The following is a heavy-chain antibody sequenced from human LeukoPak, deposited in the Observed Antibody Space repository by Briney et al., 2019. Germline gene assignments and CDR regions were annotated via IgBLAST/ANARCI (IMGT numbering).Heavy chain of an antibody. V-gene: IGHV3-30*18. CDR3: AKDCNGGNCYIDY. Sequence: GGSLRLSCAASGFTFSDYGMHWVRQAPGKRLEWVAVILYDGSYKNYADPVKGRFTISSDNSKNTLYLQMNSLRAEDTAIYYCAKDCNGGNCYIDYWGQGTLVTVAS. J-gene: IGHJ4*02. CDR1: GFTFSDYG. CDR2: ILYDGSYK. D-gene: IGHD2-15*01.